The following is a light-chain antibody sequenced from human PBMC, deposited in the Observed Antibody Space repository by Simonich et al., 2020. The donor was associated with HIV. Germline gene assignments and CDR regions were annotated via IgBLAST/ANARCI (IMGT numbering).Light chain of an antibody. CDR2: WAS. V-gene: IGKV4-1*01. CDR3: QQYYSTPRT. J-gene: IGKJ1*01. Sequence: DIVMTQSPDSLAVSLGERATINCKSSQSVLYSSNNKNYLAWYQQKPGQPPKLLIYWASTRESGVPDRFSGSGSGTEFTLTISSLEPEDFAVYYCQQYYSTPRTFGQGTKVEIK. CDR1: QSVLYSSNNKNY.